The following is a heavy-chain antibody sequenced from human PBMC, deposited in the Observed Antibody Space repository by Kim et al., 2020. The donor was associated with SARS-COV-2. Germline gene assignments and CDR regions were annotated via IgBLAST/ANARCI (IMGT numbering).Heavy chain of an antibody. J-gene: IGHJ4*02. CDR3: TRDPAPGGWYDY. CDR1: GFTFSHYW. Sequence: GGSLRLSCAASGFTFSHYWMHWVRQAPGKGPMWVSRINSDGSDSTYADSVKGRFTISRDNAKNTLWLQMNSLRAEDMAVYYCTRDPAPGGWYDYWGLGTLVTVSS. D-gene: IGHD6-19*01. CDR2: INSDGSDS. V-gene: IGHV3-74*01.